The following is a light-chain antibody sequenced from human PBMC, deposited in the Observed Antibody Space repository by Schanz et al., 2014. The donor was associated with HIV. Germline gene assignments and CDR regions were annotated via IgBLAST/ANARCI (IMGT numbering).Light chain of an antibody. Sequence: QSALTQPRSVSGSPGQSVTISCTGTSSDVGGYNYVSWYQQHPGKAPKLMIYEVSYRPSGVSNRFSGSKSGNTASLTISGLQAEDEADYYCSSFTSSTTLVVFGGGTKLTVL. V-gene: IGLV2-14*01. CDR1: SSDVGGYNY. J-gene: IGLJ2*01. CDR3: SSFTSSTTLVV. CDR2: EVS.